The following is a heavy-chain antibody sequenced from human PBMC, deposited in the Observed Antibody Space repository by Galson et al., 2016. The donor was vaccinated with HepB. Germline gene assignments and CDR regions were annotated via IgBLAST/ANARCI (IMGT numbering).Heavy chain of an antibody. CDR3: ARGRGYSGHPYLDY. D-gene: IGHD5-12*01. Sequence: SVKVSCKASGGTFSSFAISWVRQAPGQGLEWMGGIIPILGIATYPQNFQGRVAITADKIPNRAYMELSSLRSEDTAVYYCARGRGYSGHPYLDYWGQGTLVTVSS. J-gene: IGHJ4*02. CDR1: GGTFSSFA. V-gene: IGHV1-69*10. CDR2: IIPILGIA.